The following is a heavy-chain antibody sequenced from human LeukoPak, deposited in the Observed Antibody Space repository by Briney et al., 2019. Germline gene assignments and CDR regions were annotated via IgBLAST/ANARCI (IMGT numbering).Heavy chain of an antibody. CDR3: ARQPLSYCSGGSCYGY. V-gene: IGHV5-51*01. CDR2: IYPGDSDT. D-gene: IGHD2-15*01. J-gene: IGHJ4*02. CDR1: GYSFTSYW. Sequence: GESLKISCKGSGYSFTSYWIGWVRQMPGKGLEWMGIIYPGDSDTRYSPSFQGQVTISADKSISTAYLQWSSLKASDTAMYYCARQPLSYCSGGSCYGYWGQGTLVTVSS.